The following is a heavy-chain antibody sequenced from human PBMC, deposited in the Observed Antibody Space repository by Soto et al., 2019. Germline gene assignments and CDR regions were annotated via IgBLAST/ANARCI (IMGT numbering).Heavy chain of an antibody. V-gene: IGHV4-59*01. CDR3: ARAYGDYVFDF. D-gene: IGHD4-17*01. CDR2: IYYSGST. J-gene: IGHJ4*02. Sequence: QVQLQESGPGLVKPSETLSLTCTVSGGSISSYYWNWIRQPPGKGLEWIGYIYYSGSTNYNPSLKSRVTISVDTSNNQFSLKLSSVTAADTAVYYCARAYGDYVFDFWGQGTLVTVSS. CDR1: GGSISSYY.